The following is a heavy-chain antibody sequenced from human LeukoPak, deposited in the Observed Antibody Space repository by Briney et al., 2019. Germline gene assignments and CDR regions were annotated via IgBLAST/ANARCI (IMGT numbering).Heavy chain of an antibody. V-gene: IGHV3-7*05. CDR3: ARDSPAGRTYFDF. CDR2: IKQDGSEK. J-gene: IGHJ4*02. D-gene: IGHD1-1*01. Sequence: GGSLRLSCAASGFTFSSYWMSWVRQAPGKGLEWVANIKQDGSEKYYVDSVKGRFTISRDNAKNSLYLQMNSLRAEDTAVYYCARDSPAGRTYFDFWGQGTLVTVSS. CDR1: GFTFSSYW.